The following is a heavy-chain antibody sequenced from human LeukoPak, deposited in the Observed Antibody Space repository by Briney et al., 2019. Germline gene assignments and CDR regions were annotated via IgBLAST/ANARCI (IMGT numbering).Heavy chain of an antibody. D-gene: IGHD5-12*01. CDR1: GFTFSTFY. CDR3: ARDLAIVATLDLQLR. CDR2: IHQDGSEK. V-gene: IGHV3-7*01. J-gene: IGHJ4*02. Sequence: PGGSLRLSCEASGFTFSTFYMSWVRQAPGKGLEWVANIHQDGSEKYYVDSVKGRFTISRDNAKNSLYLQMNSLRAEDTAVYYCARDLAIVATLDLQLRWGQGTLVTVSS.